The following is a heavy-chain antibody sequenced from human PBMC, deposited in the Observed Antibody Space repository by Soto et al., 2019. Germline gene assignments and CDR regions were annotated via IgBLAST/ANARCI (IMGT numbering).Heavy chain of an antibody. CDR3: AKVGPYYDLPYYYYYGMDV. V-gene: IGHV3-23*01. J-gene: IGHJ6*02. Sequence: GGSLRLSCAASGFTFSSYAMSWVRQAPGKGLEWVSAISGSGGSTYYADSVKGRFTISRDNSKNTLYLQMNSLRAEDTAVYYCAKVGPYYDLPYYYYYGMDVWGQGTTVTVSS. CDR1: GFTFSSYA. D-gene: IGHD3-3*01. CDR2: ISGSGGST.